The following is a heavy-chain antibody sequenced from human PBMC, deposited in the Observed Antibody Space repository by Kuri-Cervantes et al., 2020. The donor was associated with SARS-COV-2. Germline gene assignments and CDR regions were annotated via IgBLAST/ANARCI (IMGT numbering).Heavy chain of an antibody. J-gene: IGHJ4*02. V-gene: IGHV3-74*01. CDR2: INPDGSYT. D-gene: IGHD7-27*01. Sequence: GESLKISCAASGLTFSGHWIHWVRQAPGKGLVWVSRINPDGSYTNNADSVKGRFTPSRDNAKNMLFLQMNSLRAEDTAVYYCVRDGDHWDFDYWGQGTLVTVSS. CDR1: GLTFSGHW. CDR3: VRDGDHWDFDY.